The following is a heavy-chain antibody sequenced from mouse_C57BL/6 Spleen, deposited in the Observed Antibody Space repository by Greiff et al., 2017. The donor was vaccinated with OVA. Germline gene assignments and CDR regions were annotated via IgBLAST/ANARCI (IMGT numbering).Heavy chain of an antibody. D-gene: IGHD2-1*01. V-gene: IGHV1-62-2*01. CDR1: GYTFTEYT. Sequence: QVQLKQSGAELVKPGASVKLSCKASGYTFTEYTIHWVKQRSGQGLEWIGWFYPGSGSIKYNEKFKDKATLTADKSSSTVYMELSRLTSEDSAVYFCARHEEGGNYPRTTWFAYWGQGTLVTVSA. CDR2: FYPGSGSI. J-gene: IGHJ3*01. CDR3: ARHEEGGNYPRTTWFAY.